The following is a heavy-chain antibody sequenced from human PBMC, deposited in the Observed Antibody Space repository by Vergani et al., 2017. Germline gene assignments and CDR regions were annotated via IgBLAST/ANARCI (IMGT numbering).Heavy chain of an antibody. V-gene: IGHV3-49*04. CDR2: IRSKASGKTT. J-gene: IGHJ6*02. D-gene: IGHD3-3*01. CDR1: GFTFGDYA. CDR3: TREVTIVGVVIPLYYYYGMDV. Sequence: EVQLVESGGGLVQPGRSLRLSCTASGFTFGDYAMSWVRQAPGKGLEWVGFIRSKASGKTTEYAASVKGRVTISRDDAKSIAYLQMNRLKTEDTAVYYCTREVTIVGVVIPLYYYYGMDVWGQGTTVTVSS.